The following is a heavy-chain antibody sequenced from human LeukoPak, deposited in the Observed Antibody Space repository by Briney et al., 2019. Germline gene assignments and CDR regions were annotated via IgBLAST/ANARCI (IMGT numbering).Heavy chain of an antibody. CDR1: GGTFSSYA. CDR2: IIPIFGTA. CDR3: ASGRITMVRGVDGMDV. V-gene: IGHV1-69*05. D-gene: IGHD3-10*01. Sequence: ASVKVSCKASGGTFSSYAISGVRQAPGQGLEWMGGIIPIFGTANYAQKFQGRVTITTDESTSTAYMELSSLRSEDTAVYYCASGRITMVRGVDGMDVWGQGTTVTVSS. J-gene: IGHJ6*02.